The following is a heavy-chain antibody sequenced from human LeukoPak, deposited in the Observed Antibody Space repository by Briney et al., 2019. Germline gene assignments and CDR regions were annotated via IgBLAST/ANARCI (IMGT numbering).Heavy chain of an antibody. J-gene: IGHJ4*02. Sequence: GGSLRLSCAASGFTFSSYIMNWVGQAAGKGLEWVSSISGSSRHKYYADSVKGRFTISRDNANNSLYLQMNSLRAEDTAVYYCARTANFAAGYYMDYWGQGTLVTVSS. CDR3: ARTANFAAGYYMDY. D-gene: IGHD6-13*01. V-gene: IGHV3-21*01. CDR1: GFTFSSYI. CDR2: ISGSSRHK.